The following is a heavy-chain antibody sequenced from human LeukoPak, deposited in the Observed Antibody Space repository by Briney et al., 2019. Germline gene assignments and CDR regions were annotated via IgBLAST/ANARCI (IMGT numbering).Heavy chain of an antibody. D-gene: IGHD4-17*01. CDR1: GFTFSSYG. CDR3: AKDDYGDYARYYYYYGMDV. CDR2: ISYDGSNK. V-gene: IGHV3-30*18. J-gene: IGHJ6*02. Sequence: AGGSLRLSCAASGFTFSSYGMHWVRQAPGEGLEWVAVISYDGSNKYYADSVKGRFTISRDNSKNTLYLQMNSLRAEDTAVYYCAKDDYGDYARYYYYYGMDVWGQGTTVTVSS.